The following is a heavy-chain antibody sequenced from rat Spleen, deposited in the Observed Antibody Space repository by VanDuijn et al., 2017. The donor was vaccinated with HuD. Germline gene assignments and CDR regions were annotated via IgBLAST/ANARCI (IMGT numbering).Heavy chain of an antibody. CDR3: TRSRGPTPGFVMDA. CDR1: GFTFSHFY. Sequence: EVQLVESGGGLVQPGRSLKLSCAASGFTFSHFYMAWVRQAPKKGLEWIASIKYEDFTPYYGDSVMGRFTLSRDNAKSTLYLQMNSLRSEDTATYYCTRSRGPTPGFVMDAWGQGASVTVSS. D-gene: IGHD3-4*01. V-gene: IGHV5-22*01. CDR2: IKYEDFTP. J-gene: IGHJ4*01.